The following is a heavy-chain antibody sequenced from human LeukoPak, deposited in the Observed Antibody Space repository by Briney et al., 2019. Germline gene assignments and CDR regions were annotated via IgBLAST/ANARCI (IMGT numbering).Heavy chain of an antibody. V-gene: IGHV4-61*02. J-gene: IGHJ4*02. CDR2: TYTSATT. D-gene: IGHD6-13*01. CDR3: ARAFIAAAGPFDY. Sequence: TLSLTCNVCGGSISSGYWNWRWRRQPAGQVVEWIRSTYTSATTNYNPSLKSRATISVDTSKNPSSLKLSSVTAADTAVYYCARAFIAAAGPFDYWGQGTLVTVSS. CDR1: GGSISSGY.